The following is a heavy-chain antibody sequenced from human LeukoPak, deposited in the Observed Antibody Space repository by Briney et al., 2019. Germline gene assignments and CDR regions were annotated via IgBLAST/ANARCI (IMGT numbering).Heavy chain of an antibody. V-gene: IGHV4-31*03. CDR2: INHSGSA. J-gene: IGHJ4*02. D-gene: IGHD7-27*01. CDR3: AGQGNRHWGFLDN. Sequence: TASQTLSLTCTVSGGSISSGGYYWSWIRQPPGKGLEWIGEINHSGSASYNPSLKSRVIMSADTSKNQFSLRLRSVTAADTAVYYCAGQGNRHWGFLDNWGQGILVTVPS. CDR1: GGSISSGGYY.